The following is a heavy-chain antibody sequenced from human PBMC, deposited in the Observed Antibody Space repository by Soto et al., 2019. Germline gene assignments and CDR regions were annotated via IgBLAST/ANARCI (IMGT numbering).Heavy chain of an antibody. CDR1: GGAVSSGTDY. CDR2: IYFTGST. Sequence: PSETLSLTRTVSGGAVSSGTDYWSWMRQPPRKGLEWIGHIYFTGSTNYNPSLKSRVTMSLDTSRNQFSLKLSSVTAADTAVYYCTRGPPRVQWFDPWGLGTLVTVSS. CDR3: TRGPPRVQWFDP. V-gene: IGHV4-61*01. J-gene: IGHJ5*02.